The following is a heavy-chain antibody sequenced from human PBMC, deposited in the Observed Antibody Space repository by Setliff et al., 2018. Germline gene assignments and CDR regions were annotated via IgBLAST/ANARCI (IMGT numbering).Heavy chain of an antibody. D-gene: IGHD3-22*01. J-gene: IGHJ6*03. Sequence: PGGSLRLSCVVSGFIFSDHYMDWVRQAPGKGLEWISYISTSSGTRYYADSVKGRFTISRDNANQSLYLQMNSLRAEDTAVYYCARLALTGYDSSGYYYAQEYYYCMDVWGKGTTVTVSS. CDR3: ARLALTGYDSSGYYYAQEYYYCMDV. CDR1: GFIFSDHY. V-gene: IGHV3-48*01. CDR2: ISTSSGTR.